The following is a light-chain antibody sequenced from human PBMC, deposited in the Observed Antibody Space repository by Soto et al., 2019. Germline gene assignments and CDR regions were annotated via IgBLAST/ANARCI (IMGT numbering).Light chain of an antibody. V-gene: IGKV3-11*01. Sequence: EIVLTQSPATLSLSPGERATLSCRASQSVGSFLAWYQQKTGQTPTLLIYDASNRATGIPARFSGSGCGTDFTLTISSLEPEDFAVYYCQHRSNWLGTFGPGTKVDIK. J-gene: IGKJ3*01. CDR1: QSVGSF. CDR3: QHRSNWLGT. CDR2: DAS.